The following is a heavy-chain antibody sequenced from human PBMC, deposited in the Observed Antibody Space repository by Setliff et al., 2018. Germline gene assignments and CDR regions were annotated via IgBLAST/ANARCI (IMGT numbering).Heavy chain of an antibody. J-gene: IGHJ4*02. CDR1: GGTFSTYA. CDR2: IIPIFGTA. V-gene: IGHV1-69*05. CDR3: ARGNSRSSVWYVVPHFDY. Sequence: ASVKVSCKASGGTFSTYAISWVRQAPGQGLEWVGGIIPIFGTANYAQKFQGRATITTDESTSTAYMELSSLRSEDTAVYYCARGNSRSSVWYVVPHFDYWGQGTLVTVSS. D-gene: IGHD6-19*01.